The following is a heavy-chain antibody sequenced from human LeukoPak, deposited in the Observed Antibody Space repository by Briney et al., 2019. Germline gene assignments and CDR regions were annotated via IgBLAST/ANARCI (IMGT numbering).Heavy chain of an antibody. V-gene: IGHV3-48*01. Sequence: PGGSLRLSCAAPGFTFSSYSMNWVRQAPGKGLEWVSYISSSSSTIYYADSVKGRFTISRDNSKKSLYLQMNSLRAEATAVYYCARGRIQFLDDFDYWGQGTLVTVSS. J-gene: IGHJ4*02. CDR3: ARGRIQFLDDFDY. D-gene: IGHD3/OR15-3a*01. CDR2: ISSSSSTI. CDR1: GFTFSSYS.